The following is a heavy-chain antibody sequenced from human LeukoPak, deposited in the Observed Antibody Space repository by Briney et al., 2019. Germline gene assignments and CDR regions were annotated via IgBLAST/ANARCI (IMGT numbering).Heavy chain of an antibody. V-gene: IGHV4-59*12. D-gene: IGHD3-22*01. CDR1: GGSISSYY. J-gene: IGHJ4*02. CDR2: IYYSGST. Sequence: SETLSLTCTVSGGSISSYYWSWIRQPPGKGLEWIGYIYYSGSTNYNPSLKSRVTISVDTSKNQFSLKLSSVTAADTAVYYCARGRSWYYDSSGYAVGYWGQGTLVTVSS. CDR3: ARGRSWYYDSSGYAVGY.